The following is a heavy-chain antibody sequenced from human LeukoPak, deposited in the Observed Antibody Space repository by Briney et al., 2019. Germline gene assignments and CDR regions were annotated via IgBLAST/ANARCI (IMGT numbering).Heavy chain of an antibody. CDR1: GFTFSSYG. J-gene: IGHJ6*03. Sequence: GESLRLSCAASGFTFSSYGMHWVRQAPGKGLEWVAVISYDGSNKYYADSVKGRFTISRDNSKNTLYLQMNSLRLEDTAMYYCAKDGHLLRQYHYYYMDVWGKGTTVTVSS. CDR3: AKDGHLLRQYHYYYMDV. V-gene: IGHV3-30*18. CDR2: ISYDGSNK. D-gene: IGHD3-16*01.